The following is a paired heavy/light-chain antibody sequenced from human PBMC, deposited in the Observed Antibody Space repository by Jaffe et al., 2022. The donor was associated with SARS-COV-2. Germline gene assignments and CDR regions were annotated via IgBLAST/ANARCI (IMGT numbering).Light chain of an antibody. CDR3: GTWDSSLSAGV. CDR1: NSNIGTNF. J-gene: IGLJ3*02. CDR2: DND. Sequence: QSVLTQPPSVSAAPGQTVTISCSGSNSNIGTNFVSWYQQLPGTAPRLLIHDNDKRPSGTPDRFSGSKSGTSATLGITGLQTADEADYYCGTWDSSLSAGVFGGGTKVTVL. V-gene: IGLV1-51*01.
Heavy chain of an antibody. CDR1: GFSFNSYY. CDR3: ARDPREMIRGTIVKFYYYHMDV. D-gene: IGHD3-10*01. V-gene: IGHV3-21*01. CDR2: ISSTGSYI. J-gene: IGHJ6*03. Sequence: EVELVESGGGLVRPGGSLRLSCAASGFSFNSYYMNWVRQAPGKGLEWVSSISSTGSYIFYADSVKGRFTISRDNAKNSLSLQMNSLRAEDTAVYYCARDPREMIRGTIVKFYYYHMDVWGKGTTVTVSS.